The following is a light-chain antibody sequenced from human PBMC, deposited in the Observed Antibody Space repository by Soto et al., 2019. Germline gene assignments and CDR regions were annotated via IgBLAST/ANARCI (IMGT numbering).Light chain of an antibody. CDR2: AAS. J-gene: IGKJ1*01. Sequence: DVQMTQSPSSLAASVGDRVTITCRASQSINKYLNWYQKKQGKAPKLLIYAASNLQGGVTSRLSGSGYGTDLTITISSMQNEDSETYYCQQTYSRVRTFGHGTKVDIK. CDR1: QSINKY. V-gene: IGKV1-39*01. CDR3: QQTYSRVRT.